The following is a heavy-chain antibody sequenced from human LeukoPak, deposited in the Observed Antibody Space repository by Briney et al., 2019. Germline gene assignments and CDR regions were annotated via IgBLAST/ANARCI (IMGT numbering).Heavy chain of an antibody. Sequence: ASVKVSCKTSGYTFTSYYMHWVRQAPGQGLEWMGIINPSGGSTSYAQKFQGRVTMTRDTSTSTVYMELSSLRSDDTAVYYCARDIPHEGTAHAFDIWGQGTMITVSS. CDR2: INPSGGST. J-gene: IGHJ3*02. CDR3: ARDIPHEGTAHAFDI. CDR1: GYTFTSYY. D-gene: IGHD1-7*01. V-gene: IGHV1-46*01.